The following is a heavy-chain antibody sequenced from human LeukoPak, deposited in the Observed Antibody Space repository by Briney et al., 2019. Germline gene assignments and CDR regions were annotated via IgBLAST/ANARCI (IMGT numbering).Heavy chain of an antibody. Sequence: GESLKISCKGSGYSFTSYWIGWVRQAPGQGLEWMGWISAYNGNTNYAQKLQGRVTMTTDTSTSTAYMELRSLRSDDTAVYYCAREVPITGTTPKKIDSGDYWGQGTLVTVSS. CDR2: ISAYNGNT. V-gene: IGHV1-18*04. CDR1: GYSFTSYW. J-gene: IGHJ4*02. D-gene: IGHD1-7*01. CDR3: AREVPITGTTPKKIDSGDY.